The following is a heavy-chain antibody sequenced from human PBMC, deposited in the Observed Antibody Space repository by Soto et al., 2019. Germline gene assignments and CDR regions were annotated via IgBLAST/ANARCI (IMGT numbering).Heavy chain of an antibody. CDR1: GYTFTCYY. CDR2: INPNSGGT. V-gene: IGHV1-2*02. CDR3: ASWPNYGEYFDD. J-gene: IGHJ4*02. Sequence: GXSVEASCRGSGYTFTCYYMPLVRQAPGQGLEWMGWINPNSGGTNYSQKFQGRVTMTRDTSISTAYMELSRLRSDDTAVYYCASWPNYGEYFDDWGQGTLVTFSP. D-gene: IGHD4-17*01.